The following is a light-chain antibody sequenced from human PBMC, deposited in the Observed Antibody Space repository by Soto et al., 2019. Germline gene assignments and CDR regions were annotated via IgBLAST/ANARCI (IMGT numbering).Light chain of an antibody. V-gene: IGKV1-39*01. Sequence: DIQMAQSPSSLSASVGDRVTITCRASQSISGYLNWYQQKPGKAPKLVIYAAPSLQSGVPSRFSGSRSGTDFILTISSLQPEDFATYYCQQSYTTPLTFGGGTKVDIK. CDR3: QQSYTTPLT. CDR2: AAP. J-gene: IGKJ4*01. CDR1: QSISGY.